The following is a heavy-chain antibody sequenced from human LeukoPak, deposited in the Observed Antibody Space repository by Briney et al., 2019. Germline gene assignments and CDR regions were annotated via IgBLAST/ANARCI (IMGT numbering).Heavy chain of an antibody. CDR3: AREGYYDSSGYLYYFDY. CDR1: GFTFSSYG. CDR2: IWYVGSNK. Sequence: GGSLRLSCAASGFTFSSYGMHWVRQAPGKGLEWVAVIWYVGSNKYYADSVKGRFTISRDNSKNTLYLQMNSLRAEDTAVYYCAREGYYDSSGYLYYFDYWGQGTLVTVSS. J-gene: IGHJ4*02. D-gene: IGHD3-22*01. V-gene: IGHV3-33*01.